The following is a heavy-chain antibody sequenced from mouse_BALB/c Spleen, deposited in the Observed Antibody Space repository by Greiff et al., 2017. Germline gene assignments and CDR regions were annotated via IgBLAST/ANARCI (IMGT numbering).Heavy chain of an antibody. Sequence: QVQLKQSGAELVRPGTSVKVSCKASGYAFTNYLIEWVKQRPGQGLEWIGVINPGSGGTNYNEKFKGKATLTADKSSSTAYMQLSSLTSDDSAVYFCARNGPFAYWGQGTLVTVSA. CDR2: INPGSGGT. V-gene: IGHV1-54*03. D-gene: IGHD1-1*02. CDR3: ARNGPFAY. J-gene: IGHJ3*01. CDR1: GYAFTNYL.